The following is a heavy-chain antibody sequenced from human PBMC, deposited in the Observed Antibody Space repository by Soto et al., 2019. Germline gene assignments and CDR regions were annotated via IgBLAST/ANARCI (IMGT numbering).Heavy chain of an antibody. V-gene: IGHV3-74*01. J-gene: IGHJ4*02. CDR2: FNTDETTT. D-gene: IGHD1-26*01. Sequence: EVQLVESGGGLVQPGGSLRLSCAASGFSFTRDWMHWVRQAPGKGLECVSRFNTDETTTNYADSVKGGFTISRDNAKNTLYLQMNSLSAEDTAIYFCARGAFGNYYQDSWGQGTLVTVSP. CDR1: GFSFTRDW. CDR3: ARGAFGNYYQDS.